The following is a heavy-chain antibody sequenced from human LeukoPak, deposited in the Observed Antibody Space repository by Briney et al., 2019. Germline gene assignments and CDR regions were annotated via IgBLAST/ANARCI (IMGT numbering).Heavy chain of an antibody. D-gene: IGHD6-19*01. CDR3: AKDTWLVAVGIQVFDY. J-gene: IGHJ4*02. CDR1: GFTFSSYG. Sequence: QPGGSLRLSCAASGFTFSSYGMSWVRQAPGKGLEWVANIKEDGNEKNYVDSVKGRFTISRDNAKSSVYLQMNSLRAEDTAMYYCAKDTWLVAVGIQVFDYWGQGILVTVSS. CDR2: IKEDGNEK. V-gene: IGHV3-7*03.